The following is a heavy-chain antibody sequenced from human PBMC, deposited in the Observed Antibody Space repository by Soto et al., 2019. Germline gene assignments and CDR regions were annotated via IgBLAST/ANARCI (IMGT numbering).Heavy chain of an antibody. D-gene: IGHD5-18*01. V-gene: IGHV3-30-3*01. Sequence: GGSLRLSCAASGFTFSSYAMHWVRQAPGKGLEWVAVISYDGSNKYYADSVKGRFTISRDNSKNTLYLQMNSLRAEDTAVYYCARDQAAMADYFDYWGQGTLVTVSS. CDR2: ISYDGSNK. CDR3: ARDQAAMADYFDY. CDR1: GFTFSSYA. J-gene: IGHJ4*02.